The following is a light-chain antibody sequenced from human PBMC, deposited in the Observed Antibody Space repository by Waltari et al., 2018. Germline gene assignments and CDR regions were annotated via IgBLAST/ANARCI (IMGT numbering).Light chain of an antibody. CDR2: DKN. J-gene: IGLJ2*01. CDR3: HSRDASGVAGS. CDR1: SLRSYY. Sequence: SSELTQDPAVSVAMGQTVRITCQGDSLRSYYASWYQQRPGQAPILVMYDKNNWPSGVPDRFSGSSSHNTASLTITGAQAEDEASYYCHSRDASGVAGSFGGGTKLTVL. V-gene: IGLV3-19*01.